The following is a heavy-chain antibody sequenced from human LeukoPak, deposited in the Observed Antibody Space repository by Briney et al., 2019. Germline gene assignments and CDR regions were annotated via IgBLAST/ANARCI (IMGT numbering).Heavy chain of an antibody. CDR3: ARGDYYDGGGRNWFDP. CDR1: GDSMYSHY. Sequence: SETLSLTCSVSGDSMYSHYWSFIRQAAGTGLEWIGRIHTSGTTYYNPSLKSRVTLSIDTSMNQFSLRLTSVTAADTAVYYCARGDYYDGGGRNWFDPWGQGTLVTVSS. J-gene: IGHJ5*02. D-gene: IGHD3-3*01. CDR2: IHTSGTT. V-gene: IGHV4-4*07.